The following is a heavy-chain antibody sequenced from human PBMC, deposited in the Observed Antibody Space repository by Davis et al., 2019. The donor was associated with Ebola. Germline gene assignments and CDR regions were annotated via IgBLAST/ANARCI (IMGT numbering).Heavy chain of an antibody. J-gene: IGHJ3*02. CDR1: GDSISSMNNYY. V-gene: IGHV4-61*01. D-gene: IGHD2-15*01. CDR2: IYSIGTT. CDR3: ARARDCSDDSCYSAGPDAFDI. Sequence: PSETLSLTCTVSGDSISSMNNYYWTWIRQPPGKGLECIGYIYSIGTTNYHPSLKSRVTISVDSSKNQFSLMLNSVTAADTAVYYCARARDCSDDSCYSAGPDAFDIWGQGTMVTVSS.